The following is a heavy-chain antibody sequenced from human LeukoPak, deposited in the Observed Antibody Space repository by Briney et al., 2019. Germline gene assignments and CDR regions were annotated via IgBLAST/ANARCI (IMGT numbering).Heavy chain of an antibody. D-gene: IGHD2-2*01. V-gene: IGHV6-1*01. Sequence: SQTLSLTCAISGDSVSSNSAAWNWIRQSPPRGLEWLGRTYYRSKWYNDYAVSVKSRITINPDTSKNQFSLQLNSVTPEDTAVYYCARDRCSSTSCLRGYNWFDPWGQGTLVTVSS. J-gene: IGHJ5*02. CDR2: TYYRSKWYN. CDR3: ARDRCSSTSCLRGYNWFDP. CDR1: GDSVSSNSAA.